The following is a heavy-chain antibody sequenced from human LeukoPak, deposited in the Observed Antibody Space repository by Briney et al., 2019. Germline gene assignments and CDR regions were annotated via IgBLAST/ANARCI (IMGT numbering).Heavy chain of an antibody. CDR1: GGSISSYY. D-gene: IGHD2-2*01. Sequence: SETLSLTCTVSGGSISSYYWSWIRQPPGKGLEWLGYIYYSGSTNYNPSLKSRFTISGDTSKNQFSLKLSSVTAADTAVYYCARHRSSTRFDAFDIWGQGTMVTVSS. V-gene: IGHV4-59*08. CDR2: IYYSGST. CDR3: ARHRSSTRFDAFDI. J-gene: IGHJ3*02.